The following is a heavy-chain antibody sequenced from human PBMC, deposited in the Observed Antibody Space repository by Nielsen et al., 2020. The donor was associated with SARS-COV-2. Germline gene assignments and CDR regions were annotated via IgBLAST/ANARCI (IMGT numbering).Heavy chain of an antibody. CDR1: GFTFNDYA. CDR2: IGAIDGST. V-gene: IGHV3-23*01. D-gene: IGHD4-17*01. Sequence: GESLKISCAASGFTFNDYAMSWVRQAPGKGLEWVSSIGAIDGSTNYAESLRGRFTISRDNSKHTLYLQINSLKAEDTAMYYCAKNPSRRDYGADYWGQGTLVTVSS. J-gene: IGHJ4*02. CDR3: AKNPSRRDYGADY.